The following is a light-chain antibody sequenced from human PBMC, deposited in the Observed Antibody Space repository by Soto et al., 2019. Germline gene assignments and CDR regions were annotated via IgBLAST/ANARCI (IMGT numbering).Light chain of an antibody. Sequence: DIQMTQSPSSLSASVGDRVTSTCRASQSISNYLNWYQQKPGKAPKLLIYAASSLQSGVPSRFSGSGSGTDFTLTISRLQPEDFAAYSCEQSYTTLLTFCAGTNVDI. J-gene: IGKJ3*01. CDR3: EQSYTTLLT. CDR1: QSISNY. V-gene: IGKV1-39*01. CDR2: AAS.